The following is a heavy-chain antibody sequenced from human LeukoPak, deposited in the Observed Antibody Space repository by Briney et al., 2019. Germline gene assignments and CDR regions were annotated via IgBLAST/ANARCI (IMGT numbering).Heavy chain of an antibody. V-gene: IGHV3-30-3*01. J-gene: IGHJ4*02. CDR3: AKERPPREGAYFDY. D-gene: IGHD1-26*01. CDR1: GFTFSSYA. CDR2: ISYDGSNK. Sequence: GGSLRLSCAASGFTFSSYAMHWVRQAPGKGLEWVAVISYDGSNKYYADSVKGRFTISRDNSKNTLYLQMNSLRAEDTAVYYCAKERPPREGAYFDYWGQGILVTVSS.